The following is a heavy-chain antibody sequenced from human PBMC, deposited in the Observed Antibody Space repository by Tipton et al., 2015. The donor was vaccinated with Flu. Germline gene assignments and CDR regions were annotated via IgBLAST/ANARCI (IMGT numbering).Heavy chain of an antibody. Sequence: SLRLSCAASGFIFTDYWMAWVRQTPGRGLEWVANINYDGTTIYYRESVKGRFTISRDNAKNSLYLQMNNLRAEDTALYYCTRRLVEDWGQGTHVTVSS. J-gene: IGHJ4*02. V-gene: IGHV3-7*01. CDR2: INYDGTTI. CDR3: TRRLVED. D-gene: IGHD3-16*01. CDR1: GFIFTDYW.